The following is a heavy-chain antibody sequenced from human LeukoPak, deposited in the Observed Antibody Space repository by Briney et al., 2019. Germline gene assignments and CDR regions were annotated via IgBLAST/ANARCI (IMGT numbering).Heavy chain of an antibody. D-gene: IGHD5-18*01. CDR3: ASQKRGCSYGYREFDY. CDR2: IIPIFGTA. CDR1: GGTFSSYA. Sequence: SVKLLYTASGGTFSSYAISWVRQAPGQGLEWMGGIIPIFGTANYAQKFQGRVTITADESTSTAYMELSSLRSEDTAVYYCASQKRGCSYGYREFDYWGQGTLVTVSS. J-gene: IGHJ4*02. V-gene: IGHV1-69*13.